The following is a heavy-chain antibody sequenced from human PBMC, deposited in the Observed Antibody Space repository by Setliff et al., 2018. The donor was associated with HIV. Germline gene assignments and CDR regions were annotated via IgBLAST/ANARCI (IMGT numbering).Heavy chain of an antibody. V-gene: IGHV1-2*02. Sequence: ASVKVSCKASGYTFTGYYMHWVRQAPGQGLEWMGWINPKSGGTNYIQKFQGRVTITRDTSIYTVYMELTGLTSDDTAVYYCARQDHSSVNSGSLYAFDVWGQGTMVTVSS. CDR3: ARQDHSSVNSGSLYAFDV. CDR1: GYTFTGYY. CDR2: INPKSGGT. D-gene: IGHD3-22*01. J-gene: IGHJ3*01.